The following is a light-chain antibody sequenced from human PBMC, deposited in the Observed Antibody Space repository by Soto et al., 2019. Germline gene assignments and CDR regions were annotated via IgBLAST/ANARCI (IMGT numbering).Light chain of an antibody. CDR3: QQYATTPRT. CDR2: DTS. Sequence: EMVMTQSPATLSVSPGERATLSCRASQSVSSKLAWYQQKPGQAPRLLIYDTSTRATGIPDRFSGSGSGTDFTLTISRVEPEDFAVYYCQQYATTPRTFGQGTKVDIK. J-gene: IGKJ1*01. CDR1: QSVSSK. V-gene: IGKV3D-15*01.